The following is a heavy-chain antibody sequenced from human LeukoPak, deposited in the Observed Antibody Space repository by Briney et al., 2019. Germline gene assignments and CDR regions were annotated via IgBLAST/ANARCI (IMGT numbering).Heavy chain of an antibody. Sequence: ASVKVSCKASGGTFSSYTIIWVRQAPGQGLEWMGGIIPLFGTANYAQKSQGRVTITADESTSTAYMELSSLRSEDTAMYYCARDFSLYGSGRSVYMDVWGKGTTVTVSS. D-gene: IGHD3-10*01. CDR2: IIPLFGTA. V-gene: IGHV1-69*13. CDR3: ARDFSLYGSGRSVYMDV. J-gene: IGHJ6*03. CDR1: GGTFSSYT.